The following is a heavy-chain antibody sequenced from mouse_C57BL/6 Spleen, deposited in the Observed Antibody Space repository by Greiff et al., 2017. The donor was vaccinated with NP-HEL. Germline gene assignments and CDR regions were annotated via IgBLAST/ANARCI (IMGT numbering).Heavy chain of an antibody. Sequence: EVMLVESGGGLVQPGGSLKLSCAASGFTFSDYYMYWVRQTPEKRLEWVAYISNGGGSTYYPDTVKGRFTISRDNAKNTLYLQMSRLKSEDTAMYYCARQDYYGSPYAMDYWGQGTSVTVSS. CDR2: ISNGGGST. CDR3: ARQDYYGSPYAMDY. J-gene: IGHJ4*01. CDR1: GFTFSDYY. D-gene: IGHD1-1*01. V-gene: IGHV5-12*01.